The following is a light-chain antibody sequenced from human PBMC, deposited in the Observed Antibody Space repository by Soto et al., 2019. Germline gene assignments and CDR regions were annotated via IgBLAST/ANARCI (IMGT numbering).Light chain of an antibody. CDR1: QSVDSRY. Sequence: EILLTQSPGTLSLSPGERATLSCRASQSVDSRYLAWYQQKLGQAPRLLIYGTSTRATGIPDRFSGSGSGTDFTLTITRLEHGDFAVYYCQQYGRSQTFGQGTKVEIK. CDR3: QQYGRSQT. CDR2: GTS. J-gene: IGKJ1*01. V-gene: IGKV3-20*01.